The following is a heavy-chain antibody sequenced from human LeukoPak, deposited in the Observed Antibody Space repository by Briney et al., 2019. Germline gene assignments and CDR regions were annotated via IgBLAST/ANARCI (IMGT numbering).Heavy chain of an antibody. J-gene: IGHJ4*02. CDR3: ARDSSGYSWGYYYFDY. Sequence: GASVKVSCKASGYSFTSYATHWVRQAPGQRLEWMGWINPANGNTKYSQKFQGRVAITRDTSASTAYMELSSLRSEDTAVYYCARDSSGYSWGYYYFDYWGQGTLVTVSS. CDR1: GYSFTSYA. D-gene: IGHD3-22*01. CDR2: INPANGNT. V-gene: IGHV1-3*01.